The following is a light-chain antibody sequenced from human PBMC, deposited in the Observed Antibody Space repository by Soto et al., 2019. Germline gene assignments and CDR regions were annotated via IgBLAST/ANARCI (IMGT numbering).Light chain of an antibody. V-gene: IGLV2-23*02. Sequence: QSVLTQPASVSGSPGQSLSISCTGASSDVGRYNLVSWYQHHPGKAPKLMIYEVTKRPSGVPNRFTGSKFGNTASLTISGLQAEDEADYYCGSNVGIRNFVFGGGTTLTVL. J-gene: IGLJ2*01. CDR3: GSNVGIRNFV. CDR1: SSDVGRYNL. CDR2: EVT.